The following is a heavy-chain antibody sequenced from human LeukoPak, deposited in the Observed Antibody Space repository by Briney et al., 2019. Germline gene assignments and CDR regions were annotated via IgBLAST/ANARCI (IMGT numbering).Heavy chain of an antibody. J-gene: IGHJ4*02. CDR2: IYYSGST. V-gene: IGHV4-59*01. D-gene: IGHD5-18*01. CDR1: SGSISSYY. CDR3: ARGGEYSYGRPEFDY. Sequence: SETLSLTCTVSSGSISSYYWSWIRQPPGKGLEWIGYIYYSGSTNYNPSLKSRVTISVGTSKNQFSLKLSSVTAADTAVYYCARGGEYSYGRPEFDYWGQGTLVTVSS.